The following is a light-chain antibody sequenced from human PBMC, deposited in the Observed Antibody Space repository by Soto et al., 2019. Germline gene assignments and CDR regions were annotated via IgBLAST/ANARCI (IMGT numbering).Light chain of an antibody. CDR3: SSYTSSSTLAI. V-gene: IGLV2-14*01. CDR1: SSDVGGYNY. CDR2: EVS. Sequence: QSALTQPASVSGSPGQSITISCTGTSSDVGGYNYISWYQQHPGKAPKLMIYEVSNRPSGVSNRFSGSQSGNTASLTISGLQAEDEAEYYCSSYTSSSTLAIFGGGTKLTVL. J-gene: IGLJ2*01.